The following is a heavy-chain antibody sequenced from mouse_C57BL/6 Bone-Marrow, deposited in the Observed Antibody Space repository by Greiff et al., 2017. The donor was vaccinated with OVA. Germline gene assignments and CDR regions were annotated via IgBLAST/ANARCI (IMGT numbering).Heavy chain of an antibody. V-gene: IGHV1-59*01. D-gene: IGHD3-2*02. CDR1: GYTFTSYW. Sequence: VQLQQPGAELVRPGTSVKLSCKASGYTFTSYWMHWVKQRPGQGLEWIGVIDPSDSYTNYNQKFKGKATLTVDTSSSTAYMQLSSLTSEDSAVYCGARWGQLRLWFAYWGQGTLVTVSA. CDR2: IDPSDSYT. CDR3: ARWGQLRLWFAY. J-gene: IGHJ3*01.